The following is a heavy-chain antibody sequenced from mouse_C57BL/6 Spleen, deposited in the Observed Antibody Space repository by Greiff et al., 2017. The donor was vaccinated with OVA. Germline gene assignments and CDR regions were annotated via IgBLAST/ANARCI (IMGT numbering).Heavy chain of an antibody. Sequence: EVQLVESGGGLVKPGGSLKLSCAASGFTFSSYAMSWVRQTPEKRLEWVATISDGGSYTYYPDNVKGRFTISRDNAKNNLYLQMSHLKSEDTAMYYCAREGERAMDYWGQGTSVTVSS. CDR2: ISDGGSYT. V-gene: IGHV5-4*01. CDR3: AREGERAMDY. CDR1: GFTFSSYA. J-gene: IGHJ4*01.